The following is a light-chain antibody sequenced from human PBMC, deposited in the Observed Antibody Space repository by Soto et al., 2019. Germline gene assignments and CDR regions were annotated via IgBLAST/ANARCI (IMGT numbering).Light chain of an antibody. J-gene: IGKJ5*01. CDR2: GAS. CDR1: QSVRGN. Sequence: EIVMTQSPATLSVSPGERATLSCRASQSVRGNLAWYQQKPGQAPRLLIYGASTWATGIPAKFIGSGSGTDFTLTISSLEPEDFAVYYCQQRSNWPPITFGQGTRLEIK. V-gene: IGKV3-15*01. CDR3: QQRSNWPPIT.